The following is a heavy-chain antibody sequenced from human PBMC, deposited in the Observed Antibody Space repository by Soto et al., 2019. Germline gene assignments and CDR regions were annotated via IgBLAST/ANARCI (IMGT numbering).Heavy chain of an antibody. D-gene: IGHD1-26*01. CDR2: ISYDGIKN. Sequence: QVQLVESGGGVVQPGRSLRLSCAASGFIFRNYAMHWVRQAPGKGLEWVALISYDGIKNYYADSVKGRITISRDNSNNSLYLHTSSLRAEDAAVYYCARDKTENGSDLRYWGQGTVVTVS. CDR1: GFIFRNYA. V-gene: IGHV3-30-3*01. J-gene: IGHJ1*01. CDR3: ARDKTENGSDLRY.